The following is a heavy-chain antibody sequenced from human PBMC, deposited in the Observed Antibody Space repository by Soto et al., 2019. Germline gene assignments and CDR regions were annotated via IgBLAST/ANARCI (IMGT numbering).Heavy chain of an antibody. V-gene: IGHV1-69*12. CDR1: GGTFSTYA. Sequence: QVQLVQSGAEVKKPESSVKVSCKAPGGTFSTYAISWVRQAPGQGLEWMGGIIPMFGTANYAQRFQDRVTMTGDESTNTGYMELSSLRSEDTAVYFCASGIQLWLRRINDGYSGWGQGTLVTVSS. CDR2: IIPMFGTA. J-gene: IGHJ4*02. CDR3: ASGIQLWLRRINDGYSG. D-gene: IGHD5-12*01.